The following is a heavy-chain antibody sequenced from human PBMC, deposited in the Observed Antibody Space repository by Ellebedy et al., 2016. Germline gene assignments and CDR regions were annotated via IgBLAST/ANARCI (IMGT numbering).Heavy chain of an antibody. Sequence: GESLKISXAASGFAFSGFAMAWVRQAPGKGLDWVSAITDNGGSAYYGDSVKGRFTISRDNSRSTLYLQMNSLRAEDTAVYYCAKGHMDNWYYFDFWGQGNPVTVSS. J-gene: IGHJ4*02. CDR3: AKGHMDNWYYFDF. CDR2: ITDNGGSA. V-gene: IGHV3-23*01. D-gene: IGHD1-1*01. CDR1: GFAFSGFA.